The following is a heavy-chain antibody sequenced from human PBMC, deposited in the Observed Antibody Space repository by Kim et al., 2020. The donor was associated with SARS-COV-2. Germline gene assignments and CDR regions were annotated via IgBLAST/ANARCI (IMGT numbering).Heavy chain of an antibody. CDR3: AKDTRYDYSNYHSGMDV. D-gene: IGHD4-4*01. V-gene: IGHV3-9*01. Sequence: SVNGRFTISRDNAKNSRYLQMNSLRAEDTALYYCAKDTRYDYSNYHSGMDVWGQGTTVTVSS. J-gene: IGHJ6*02.